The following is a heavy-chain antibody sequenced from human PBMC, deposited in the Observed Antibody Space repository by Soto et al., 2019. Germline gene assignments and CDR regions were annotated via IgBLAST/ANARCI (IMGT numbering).Heavy chain of an antibody. V-gene: IGHV3-15*01. CDR2: IKSKTDGGTT. Sequence: GGSLRLSCAASGFTFSNAWMSWVRQAPGKGLEWVGRIKSKTDGGTTDYAAPVKGRFTISRDDSKNTLYLQMNSLKTEDTAVYYCTTVSVAATRYYYYYYMDVWGKGTTVTVSS. CDR3: TTVSVAATRYYYYYYMDV. D-gene: IGHD2-15*01. J-gene: IGHJ6*03. CDR1: GFTFSNAW.